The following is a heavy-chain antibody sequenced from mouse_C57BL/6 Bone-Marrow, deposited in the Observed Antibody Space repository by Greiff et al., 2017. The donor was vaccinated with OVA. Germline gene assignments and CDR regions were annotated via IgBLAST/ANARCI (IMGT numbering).Heavy chain of an antibody. J-gene: IGHJ4*01. CDR1: GYTFTSYW. V-gene: IGHV1-55*01. CDR3: ARWLLPLYAMDY. D-gene: IGHD2-3*01. Sequence: VQLQQPGAELVKPGASVKMSCKASGYTFTSYWITWVKQRPGQGLEWIGDIYPGSGSTNYNEKFKSKATLTVDTSYSTAYMQLSSLTSEDSAVYYCARWLLPLYAMDYWGQGTSVTVSS. CDR2: IYPGSGST.